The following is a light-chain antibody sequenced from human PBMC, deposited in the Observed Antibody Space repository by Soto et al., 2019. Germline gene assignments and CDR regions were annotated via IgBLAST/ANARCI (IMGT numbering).Light chain of an antibody. Sequence: DIQMTQTQSSVSASVGDRVTMTCRASQGISTWLAWYQQKPGKAPKLLINAASRLQNGVPSRFSGSGSGTEFTLTISSLQAEDFATYFCQQANSFPFTFGPGTKVDIK. J-gene: IGKJ3*01. CDR3: QQANSFPFT. CDR2: AAS. V-gene: IGKV1D-12*01. CDR1: QGISTW.